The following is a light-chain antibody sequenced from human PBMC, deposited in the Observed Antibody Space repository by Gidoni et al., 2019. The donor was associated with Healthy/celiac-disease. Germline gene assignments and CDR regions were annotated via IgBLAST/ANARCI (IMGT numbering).Light chain of an antibody. J-gene: IGLJ1*01. Sequence: QSALTQPASVSGSPGQSITISCTGTSSDVGGYNYVSWYQQHPGKATKLMIYDVSNRPSGVSTRFSVSKSGNTASLTISGLQAEDEADYYCSSYTSSSTYVFGTGTKVTVL. CDR2: DVS. CDR3: SSYTSSSTYV. V-gene: IGLV2-14*03. CDR1: SSDVGGYNY.